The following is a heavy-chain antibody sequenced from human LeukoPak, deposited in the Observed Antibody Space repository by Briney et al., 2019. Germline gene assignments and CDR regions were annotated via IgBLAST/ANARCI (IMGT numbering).Heavy chain of an antibody. CDR2: VSNSGST. CDR1: GGSISSYS. CDR3: ARRVTAENWCFDL. D-gene: IGHD6-25*01. V-gene: IGHV4-59*01. J-gene: IGHJ2*01. Sequence: PSETLSLTCTVSGGSISSYSWSWVRQPPGKGLEWIGYVSNSGSTNDNPSLKSRVTISIDTSKNQFALQLSSVTAADTAVYHCARRVTAENWCFDLWGRGTLVTVSS.